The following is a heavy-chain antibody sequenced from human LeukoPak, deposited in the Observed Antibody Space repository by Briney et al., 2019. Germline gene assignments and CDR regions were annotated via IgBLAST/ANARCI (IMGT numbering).Heavy chain of an antibody. CDR1: GFTFDDYA. V-gene: IGHV3-43*02. D-gene: IGHD3-10*01. Sequence: GGSLRLSCASSGFTFDDYAMHWVRQAPGKGLEWVSLISGDGGSTYYADSVKGRFTISRDNSKNSLYLQMNSLRTEDTALYYCAKDMWRFGELDYDYWGQGTLVTVSS. CDR2: ISGDGGST. J-gene: IGHJ4*02. CDR3: AKDMWRFGELDYDY.